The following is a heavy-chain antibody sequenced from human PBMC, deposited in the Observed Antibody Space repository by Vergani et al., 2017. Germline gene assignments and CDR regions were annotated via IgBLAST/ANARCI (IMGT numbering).Heavy chain of an antibody. J-gene: IGHJ6*03. D-gene: IGHD2-15*01. CDR2: IYYSGST. CDR1: GGSISSYY. Sequence: QVQLQESGPGLVKPSETLSLTCTVSGGSISSYYWSWIRQPPGKGLEWIGYIYYSGSTNYNPSLKSRVTISVDTSKNQFSLKLSSVTAADTAVYYCARGGSGCSGGSCYLDVWGKGTTVTVSS. CDR3: ARGGSGCSGGSCYLDV. V-gene: IGHV4-59*01.